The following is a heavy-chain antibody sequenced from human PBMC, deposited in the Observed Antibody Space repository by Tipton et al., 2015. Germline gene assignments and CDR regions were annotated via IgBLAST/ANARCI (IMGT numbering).Heavy chain of an antibody. J-gene: IGHJ4*02. CDR3: ARGRSTLYSDSAGADY. D-gene: IGHD4-11*01. V-gene: IGHV4-38-2*01. CDR2: IDYSGTK. CDR1: AYSISSDYY. Sequence: TLSLTCAVSAYSISSDYYWGWIRQPPGKGLEWIGNIDYSGTKNYNPSLKSRVTISLDTSKNQFSLKLSSVTAADTAVYYCARGRSTLYSDSAGADYWGPGTLVTVSS.